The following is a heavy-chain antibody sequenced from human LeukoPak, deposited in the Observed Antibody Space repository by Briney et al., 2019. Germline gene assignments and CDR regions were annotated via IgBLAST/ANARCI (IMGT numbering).Heavy chain of an antibody. Sequence: SETLSLTCAVYGGSFSGYYWSWIRQPPGKGLEWIGETNHSGSTNYNPSLKSRVTISVDASKNQFSLKLSSVTAADTAVYYCASTVNARAGMDVWGQGTTVTVSS. CDR2: TNHSGST. CDR3: ASTVNARAGMDV. V-gene: IGHV4-34*01. CDR1: GGSFSGYY. D-gene: IGHD4-11*01. J-gene: IGHJ6*02.